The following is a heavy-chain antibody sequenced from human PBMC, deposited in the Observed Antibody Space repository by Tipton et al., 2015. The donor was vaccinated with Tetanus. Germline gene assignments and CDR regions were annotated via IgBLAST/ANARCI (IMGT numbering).Heavy chain of an antibody. V-gene: IGHV4-34*01. Sequence: TLSLTCAIYGGSFSGYYWSWIRQPPGKGLEWIGEINHSGSTNYNPSLKSRVTISVDTSKNQFSLKLSSVTAADTAVYYCASSKMRMVRGAYNWFDPWGQGTLVTVSS. D-gene: IGHD3-10*01. J-gene: IGHJ5*02. CDR3: ASSKMRMVRGAYNWFDP. CDR2: INHSGST. CDR1: GGSFSGYY.